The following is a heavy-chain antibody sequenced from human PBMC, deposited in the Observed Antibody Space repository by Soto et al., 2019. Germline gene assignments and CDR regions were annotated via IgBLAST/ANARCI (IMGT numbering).Heavy chain of an antibody. V-gene: IGHV4-34*01. CDR1: GGSFSGYY. Sequence: SETLSLTCALYGGSFSGYYWSWLRQPPGKELEWIGEINPSGSTNSNPSLKSRVTISVDTSNNGFLLELGSVTGSDTAVYYCARGRFRETHLSGGWYFLDYWGQGTLVTVSS. J-gene: IGHJ4*02. CDR3: ARGRFRETHLSGGWYFLDY. D-gene: IGHD3-10*01. CDR2: INPSGST.